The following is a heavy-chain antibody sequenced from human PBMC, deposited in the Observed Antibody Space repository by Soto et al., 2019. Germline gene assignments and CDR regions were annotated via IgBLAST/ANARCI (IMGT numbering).Heavy chain of an antibody. Sequence: PGGSLRLSCSASGFAFGAYAMSWVRQTPGKGLQWVSLISGSGGTTHYTDSVKGRFTISRDNSRNTLFLQMSSLRPEDTALYFCATVPADASFYHGMAVWGQGTTVT. D-gene: IGHD3-16*01. CDR1: GFAFGAYA. V-gene: IGHV3-23*01. CDR2: ISGSGGTT. J-gene: IGHJ6*02. CDR3: ATVPADASFYHGMAV.